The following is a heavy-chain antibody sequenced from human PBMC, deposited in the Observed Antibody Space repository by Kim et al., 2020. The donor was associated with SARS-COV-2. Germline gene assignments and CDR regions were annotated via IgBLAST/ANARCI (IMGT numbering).Heavy chain of an antibody. CDR2: IYSSGTT. D-gene: IGHD4-4*01. J-gene: IGHJ4*02. CDR3: ARDPLGDGYSFSDY. V-gene: IGHV3-53*01. Sequence: GGSLRLSCAASELTVSRNHMNWVRQVPGKGLEWVSVIYSSGTTSYADSVKGRFTISRDSSKNTVNLQMNSLRADDTAVYYCARDPLGDGYSFSDYWGQGTLVTVSS. CDR1: ELTVSRNH.